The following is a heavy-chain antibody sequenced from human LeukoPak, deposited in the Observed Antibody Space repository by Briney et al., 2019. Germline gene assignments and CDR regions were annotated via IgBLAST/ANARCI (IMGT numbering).Heavy chain of an antibody. J-gene: IGHJ5*02. D-gene: IGHD5-12*01. V-gene: IGHV4-59*12. CDR2: IYYSGST. CDR3: AREGYSGYDGGVGNWFDP. Sequence: SETLSLTCTVSGGSISSYYWSWIRQPPGKGLEWIGYIYYSGSTYYNPSLKSRVTISVDTSKNQFSLKLSSVTAADTAVYYCAREGYSGYDGGVGNWFDPWGQGTLVTVSS. CDR1: GGSISSYY.